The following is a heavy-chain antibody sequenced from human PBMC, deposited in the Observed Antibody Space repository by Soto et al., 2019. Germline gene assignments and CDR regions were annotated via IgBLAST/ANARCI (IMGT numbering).Heavy chain of an antibody. D-gene: IGHD3-10*01. CDR1: GYTFTSYG. V-gene: IGHV1-18*01. CDR3: ARKDYYGAGIYYFDH. Sequence: ASVKVSCKASGYTFTSYGISWVRQAPGQGPEWMGWINVANGDTGYSQKFQGRVTVTRDTSASTVYMEVSSLTSEDTAVYYCARKDYYGAGIYYFDHWGQGTLVTVSS. J-gene: IGHJ4*02. CDR2: INVANGDT.